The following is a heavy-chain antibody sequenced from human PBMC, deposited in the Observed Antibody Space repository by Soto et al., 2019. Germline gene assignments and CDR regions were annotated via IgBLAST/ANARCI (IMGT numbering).Heavy chain of an antibody. V-gene: IGHV4-38-2*02. Sequence: PSETLSLTCSVSGYSIGSGYYWGWIRQPPGKGLEWIGSVSQVGGSYYNPALKSRVSISIDTSRNQFLLNLSSVTATDTAIYYCARVLNGAQWFDSWGQGALVTVS. J-gene: IGHJ5*01. CDR2: VSQVGGS. CDR1: GYSIGSGYY. D-gene: IGHD2-8*01. CDR3: ARVLNGAQWFDS.